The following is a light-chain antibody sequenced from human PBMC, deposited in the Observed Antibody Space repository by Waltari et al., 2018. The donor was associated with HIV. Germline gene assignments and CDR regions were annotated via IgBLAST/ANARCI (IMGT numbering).Light chain of an antibody. CDR3: ASWDASLNGWV. V-gene: IGLV1-44*01. J-gene: IGLJ3*02. CDR2: GNY. CDR1: TSNIGIKT. Sequence: QSVVTQPHSVSGTPGQTVTISGSGSTSNIGIKTLTCYQHLPGTPPKRLIYGNYQRPSGVPDRFSASKSGTSASLAISGLQSEDEADYYCASWDASLNGWVFGGGTKLTVL.